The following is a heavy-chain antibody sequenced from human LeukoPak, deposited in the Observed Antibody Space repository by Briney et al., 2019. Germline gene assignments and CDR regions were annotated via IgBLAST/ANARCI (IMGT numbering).Heavy chain of an antibody. CDR3: ARSTVVVTTNWFDP. J-gene: IGHJ5*02. Sequence: TLSLTCTVSGGSISSGGYYWSWIRQHPGKGLEWIGYIYYSGSTYYNPSLKSRVTISVDTSKNQFSLKLSSVTAADTAVYYCARSTVVVTTNWFDPWGQGTLVTVSS. CDR2: IYYSGST. CDR1: GGSISSGGYY. D-gene: IGHD2-21*02. V-gene: IGHV4-31*03.